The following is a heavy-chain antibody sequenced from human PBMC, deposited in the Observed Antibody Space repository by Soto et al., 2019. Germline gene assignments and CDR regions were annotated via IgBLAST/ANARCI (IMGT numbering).Heavy chain of an antibody. Sequence: SETRSLTCSVSGVSITSGYWTWIRQPPGKGLEWIGYIYQGGSINYNPSLKSRVIISVDTAKNHFSVRLNSVTAADTAVYYCTGAYYDINGYILGPWGQGTSVTVSS. J-gene: IGHJ5*02. V-gene: IGHV4-59*01. CDR1: GVSITSGY. CDR3: TGAYYDINGYILGP. CDR2: IYQGGSI. D-gene: IGHD3-22*01.